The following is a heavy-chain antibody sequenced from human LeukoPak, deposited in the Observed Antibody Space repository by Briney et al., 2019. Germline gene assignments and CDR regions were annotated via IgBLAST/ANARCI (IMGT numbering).Heavy chain of an antibody. CDR2: IRYDGRNK. V-gene: IGHV3-30*02. D-gene: IGHD2-15*01. CDR3: AKEARDCSGGSCYSFYFDY. J-gene: IGHJ4*02. CDR1: GFTFSSYG. Sequence: GGSLRLSCAASGFTFSSYGMHWVRQAPGKGLEWVAFIRYDGRNKYYADSVKGRFTISRDNSKNTLYLQMNSLRAEDTAVYYCAKEARDCSGGSCYSFYFDYWGQGTLVTVSS.